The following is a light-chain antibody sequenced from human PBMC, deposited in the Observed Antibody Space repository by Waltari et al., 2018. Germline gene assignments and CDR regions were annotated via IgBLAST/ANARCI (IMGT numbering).Light chain of an antibody. CDR2: LGS. CDR3: MQALQNPWT. Sequence: DIVMTQSPLSLPVTTGEPASISCRSSQSLLHSNGYNYLDWYLQKPGQSPQLLIYLGSNRASGVPDRFSGSGAGTDFTLRISRVEAEDGGVYYCMQALQNPWTFGQGTKVEIK. J-gene: IGKJ1*01. V-gene: IGKV2-28*01. CDR1: QSLLHSNGYNY.